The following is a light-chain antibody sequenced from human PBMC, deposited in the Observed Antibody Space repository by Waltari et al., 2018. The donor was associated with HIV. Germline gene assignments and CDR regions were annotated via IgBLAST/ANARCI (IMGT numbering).Light chain of an antibody. CDR3: MQATHFPRT. CDR2: QIS. V-gene: IGKV2-24*01. Sequence: DIVLTQTHLSSPVTLGQPASISCKSSQSLVHSDGNTYLAWLQQRPGQSPRLLISQISKRFSGVPDRFSGSGAGTDFTLTISRVEAEDVGIYYCMQATHFPRTFGQGTKVEIQ. J-gene: IGKJ1*01. CDR1: QSLVHSDGNTY.